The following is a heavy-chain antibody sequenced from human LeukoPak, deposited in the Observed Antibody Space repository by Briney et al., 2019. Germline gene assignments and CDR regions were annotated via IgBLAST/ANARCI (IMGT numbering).Heavy chain of an antibody. Sequence: SETLSLTCTVSGGSISSYYWSWIRQPPGKGLEWIGYIYYSGSTNYNPSLKSRVTISVDTSKNQFSLKLSSVTAADTAVYYCARARDDYGDYPFDYWGQGTLVTVPS. J-gene: IGHJ4*02. CDR3: ARARDDYGDYPFDY. D-gene: IGHD4-17*01. V-gene: IGHV4-59*01. CDR1: GGSISSYY. CDR2: IYYSGST.